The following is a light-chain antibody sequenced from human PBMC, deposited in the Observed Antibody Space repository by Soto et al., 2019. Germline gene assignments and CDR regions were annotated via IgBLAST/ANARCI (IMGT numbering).Light chain of an antibody. Sequence: IVLTQSPATLSLSPGERDTLSCLTSQSVSSYLAWYQQKPGQAPRLLIYDASNRATGITARFSGSGSGTDFTLTISSLEPEDFAVYYCQQRSNWPITVGQGTRLDIK. V-gene: IGKV3-11*01. CDR1: QSVSSY. J-gene: IGKJ5*01. CDR3: QQRSNWPIT. CDR2: DAS.